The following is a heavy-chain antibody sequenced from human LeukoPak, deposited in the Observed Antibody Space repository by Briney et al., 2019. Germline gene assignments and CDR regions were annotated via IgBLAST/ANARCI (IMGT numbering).Heavy chain of an antibody. D-gene: IGHD6-19*01. J-gene: IGHJ3*02. CDR1: GYTFTGYY. V-gene: IGHV1-2*02. Sequence: EASVTVSCKASGYTFTGYYMHWVRQAPGQGLEWMGWINPNSGGTNYAQKFQGRVTITRDTSISTAYMELSRLRSDDTAVYYCAWPQAVAGAFDIWGQGTMVTVSS. CDR3: AWPQAVAGAFDI. CDR2: INPNSGGT.